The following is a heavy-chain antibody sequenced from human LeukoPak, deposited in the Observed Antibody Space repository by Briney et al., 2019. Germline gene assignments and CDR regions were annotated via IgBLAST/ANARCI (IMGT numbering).Heavy chain of an antibody. V-gene: IGHV3-23*01. CDR1: GFTFSSYA. D-gene: IGHD4-17*01. CDR3: ARYGHSPFFDY. Sequence: GGSLRLSCAASGFTFSSYAMSWVRQAPGKGLEWVSAISGSGGSTYYADSVKGRFTISRDNSKNTLYLQMNSLRAEDTAVYFCARYGHSPFFDYWGQGTLVIVSS. J-gene: IGHJ4*02. CDR2: ISGSGGST.